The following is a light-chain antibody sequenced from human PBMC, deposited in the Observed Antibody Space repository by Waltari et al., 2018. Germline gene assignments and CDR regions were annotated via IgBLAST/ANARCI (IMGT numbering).Light chain of an antibody. CDR1: ESVISDSDNKNY. V-gene: IGKV4-1*01. CDR2: WAS. Sequence: DIVMTQSPDSLAVSLGGRATLHCKSSESVISDSDNKNYLAWYQQKPGQPPKLLIHWASIRESGVPDRFSGSGSGTDFTLTISSLQAEDVAVYYCQQYLSAPRTFGQGTVLEIK. J-gene: IGKJ2*02. CDR3: QQYLSAPRT.